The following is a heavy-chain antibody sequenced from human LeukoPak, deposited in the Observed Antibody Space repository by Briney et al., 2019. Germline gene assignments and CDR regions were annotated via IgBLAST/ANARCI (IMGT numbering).Heavy chain of an antibody. CDR1: GYTFTSYD. Sequence: ASVKVSCKASGYTFTSYDINWVRQATGQGLEWMGWMNPNSGNTGYAQKFQGRVTMTEDTSTDTAYMELSSLRSEDTAVYYCATDLGSWRFDYWGQGTLVTVSS. CDR3: ATDLGSWRFDY. D-gene: IGHD6-13*01. V-gene: IGHV1-8*01. CDR2: MNPNSGNT. J-gene: IGHJ4*02.